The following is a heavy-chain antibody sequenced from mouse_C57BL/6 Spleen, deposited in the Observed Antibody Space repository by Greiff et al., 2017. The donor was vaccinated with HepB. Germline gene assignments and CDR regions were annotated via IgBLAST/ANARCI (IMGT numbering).Heavy chain of an antibody. CDR1: GFTFSSYA. CDR3: ASNWDEDWFAY. D-gene: IGHD4-1*02. V-gene: IGHV5-4*03. Sequence: EVMLVESGGGLVKPGGSLKLSCAASGFTFSSYAMSWVRQTPEKRLEWVATISDGGSYTYYPDNVKGRFTISRDNAKNNLYLQMSHLKSEDTAMDYCASNWDEDWFAYWGQGTLVTVSA. CDR2: ISDGGSYT. J-gene: IGHJ3*01.